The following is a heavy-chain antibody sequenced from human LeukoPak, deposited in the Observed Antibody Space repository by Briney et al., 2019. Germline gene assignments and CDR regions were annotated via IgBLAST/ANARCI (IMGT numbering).Heavy chain of an antibody. Sequence: PGGSLRLSCAVSGFTVSSNYMSWVRQAPGKGLEWVSVIYRGGNTYYADSVKGRFTISRDNSKNTLYLQMNSLRAEDTAVYYCARLWFGELAFDYWGQGTLVTVSS. V-gene: IGHV3-66*01. J-gene: IGHJ4*02. CDR2: IYRGGNT. CDR1: GFTVSSNY. D-gene: IGHD3-10*01. CDR3: ARLWFGELAFDY.